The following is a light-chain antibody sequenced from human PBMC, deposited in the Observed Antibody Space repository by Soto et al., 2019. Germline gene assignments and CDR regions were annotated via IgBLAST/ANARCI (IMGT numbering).Light chain of an antibody. V-gene: IGLV1-47*01. Sequence: SVLTQPPSVSGTPGQGVTISCSGSSSNIGSNYVYWYQQLPGTAPKLLIYRNNQRPSGVPDRFFGSKSGTSASLAISGLRSEDEADYYCSSWDDSLTTSYVFGTGTKDTV. CDR3: SSWDDSLTTSYV. CDR1: SSNIGSNY. CDR2: RNN. J-gene: IGLJ1*01.